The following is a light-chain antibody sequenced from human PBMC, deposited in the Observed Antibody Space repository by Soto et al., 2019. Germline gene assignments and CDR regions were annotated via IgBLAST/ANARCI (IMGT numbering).Light chain of an antibody. V-gene: IGKV1-39*01. CDR1: QSISIH. Sequence: DIQMTQSPSSLSASVGDRVTITCLASQSISIHLSGYQQKPGKAPKLLMYVASSLQSGVPPRFSGSGSGTDFTHTLSSLQPADFATYFCQQSYSLPPTFGQGTKVE. CDR2: VAS. J-gene: IGKJ1*01. CDR3: QQSYSLPPT.